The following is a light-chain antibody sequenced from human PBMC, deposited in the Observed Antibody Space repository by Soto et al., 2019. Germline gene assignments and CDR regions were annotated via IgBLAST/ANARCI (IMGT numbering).Light chain of an antibody. CDR3: LQYNNWPLT. CDR1: QSVRSN. Sequence: IVMTQSPATLSVSPGDRATLSCRASQSVRSNLAWYQHRPGQAPRLLVYGASTRATGMSVRFSGSGSGTEYTLTINSLPFEDFAVYYYLQYNNWPLTFGGGTRVEIK. J-gene: IGKJ4*01. CDR2: GAS. V-gene: IGKV3-15*01.